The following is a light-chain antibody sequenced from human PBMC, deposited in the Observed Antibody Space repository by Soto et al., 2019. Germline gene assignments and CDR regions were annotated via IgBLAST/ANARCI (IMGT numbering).Light chain of an antibody. Sequence: EVVLTQSPGTLSLSPGEIATLSCRASQSLDSTSLAWYQQKPGQSPRLVIYGASRRATGIPDRFSGSGSGTDFILTIDRLEPEDFAVYYGQRSGTSPPYIFGAGTRLDIK. J-gene: IGKJ2*01. CDR2: GAS. CDR3: QRSGTSPPYI. CDR1: QSLDSTS. V-gene: IGKV3-20*01.